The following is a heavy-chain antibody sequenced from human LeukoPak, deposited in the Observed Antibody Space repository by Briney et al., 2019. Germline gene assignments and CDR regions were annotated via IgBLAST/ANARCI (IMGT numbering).Heavy chain of an antibody. CDR2: ISTSGGT. V-gene: IGHV4-4*09. D-gene: IGHD6-13*01. Sequence: SETLSLTCAVYGGSFRGFYWSWIRQPPGKGLEWIGYISTSGGTNYNSSLKSRVTISVDTSESQFSLKVRSLTAADTAVYYCARQLYSSINYFDYWGQGILVTVSS. CDR1: GGSFRGFY. J-gene: IGHJ4*02. CDR3: ARQLYSSINYFDY.